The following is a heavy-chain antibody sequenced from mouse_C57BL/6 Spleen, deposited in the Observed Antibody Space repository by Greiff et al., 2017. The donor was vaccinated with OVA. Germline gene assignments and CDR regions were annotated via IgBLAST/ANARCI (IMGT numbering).Heavy chain of an antibody. D-gene: IGHD4-1*01. V-gene: IGHV1-50*01. J-gene: IGHJ3*01. Sequence: QVQLQQPGAELVKPGASVKLSFKASGYTFTSYWMQWVKQRPGQGLEWIGEIDPSDSYTNYNQKFKGKATLTVDTYSSTAYMQLSSLTSEDSAVYYCARTWDYWGQGTLVTVSA. CDR2: IDPSDSYT. CDR1: GYTFTSYW. CDR3: ARTWDY.